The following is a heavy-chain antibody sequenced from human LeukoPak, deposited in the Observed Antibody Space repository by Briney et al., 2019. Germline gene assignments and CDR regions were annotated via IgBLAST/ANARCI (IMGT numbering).Heavy chain of an antibody. CDR2: TYYRSKWYT. J-gene: IGHJ3*02. D-gene: IGHD3-16*01. CDR3: ASFSLRGSDAFDI. Sequence: SQTLSLTCAISGDSVSNNNAAWNWLRQSPSRGLEWLGRTYYRSKWYTDYAVSVSSRITINPDASKNQFSLQLNSVTPEDTAVYYCASFSLRGSDAFDIWGQGTMVTVSS. CDR1: GDSVSNNNAA. V-gene: IGHV6-1*01.